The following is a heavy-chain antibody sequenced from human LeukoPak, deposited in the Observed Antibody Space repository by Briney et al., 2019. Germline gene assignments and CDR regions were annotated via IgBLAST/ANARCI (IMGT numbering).Heavy chain of an antibody. CDR1: GGSISRYY. D-gene: IGHD2-2*01. CDR2: IYYIGST. J-gene: IGHJ6*03. V-gene: IGHV4-59*01. Sequence: SETLSLTCTVSGGSISRYYWSWIRQPPGKGLEWIGYIYYIGSTNYNPSLKSRVTISVDTSKNQFSLKLSSVTAADTAVYYCAREALKYCSSTSCCGVYYYYYMDVWGKGTTVTISS. CDR3: AREALKYCSSTSCCGVYYYYYMDV.